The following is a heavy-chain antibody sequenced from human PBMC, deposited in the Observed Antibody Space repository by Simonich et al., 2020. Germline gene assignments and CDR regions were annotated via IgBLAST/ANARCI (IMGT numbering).Heavy chain of an antibody. CDR2: KSKDESNK. D-gene: IGHD2-15*01. V-gene: IGHV3-30*07. CDR3: AREGLLLDAFDI. Sequence: QVQLVESGGGVVQPGRSLRLSCAASGFTFSSYALHWVRQAPGKGREWVAVKSKDESNKYYADSVKGRFTISRDNSKNTLYLQMNSLRAEDTAVYYCAREGLLLDAFDIWGQGTMVTVSS. CDR1: GFTFSSYA. J-gene: IGHJ3*02.